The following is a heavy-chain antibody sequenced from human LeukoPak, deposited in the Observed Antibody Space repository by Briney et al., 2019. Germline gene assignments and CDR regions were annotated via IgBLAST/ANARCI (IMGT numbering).Heavy chain of an antibody. CDR1: GFTFSNAW. D-gene: IGHD5-18*01. Sequence: SGGSLRLSCAASGFTFSNAWMSWVRQAPGKGLEWVGRIKSKTDGGTTDYAAPVKGRFTISRDDSKNTLYLQMNSLKTEDTAVYYCTTDHVDTAMDNFDYWGQEPWSPSPQ. J-gene: IGHJ4*01. CDR2: IKSKTDGGTT. CDR3: TTDHVDTAMDNFDY. V-gene: IGHV3-15*01.